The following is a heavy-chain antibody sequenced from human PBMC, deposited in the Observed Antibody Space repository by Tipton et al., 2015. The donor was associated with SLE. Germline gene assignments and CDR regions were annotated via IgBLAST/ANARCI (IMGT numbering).Heavy chain of an antibody. V-gene: IGHV4-31*03. CDR2: IFHTGSA. D-gene: IGHD2-21*01. Sequence: TLSLTCTVSGGSIRDTYYFWSWVRQLPGKGLGWIGYIFHTGSAYYNPSLKSRLTLLIDTSKNQFSLSLNSVTAADTAVYYCAREVIAVSDSDAFDIWGQGTVITVSS. CDR1: GGSIRDTYYF. CDR3: AREVIAVSDSDAFDI. J-gene: IGHJ3*02.